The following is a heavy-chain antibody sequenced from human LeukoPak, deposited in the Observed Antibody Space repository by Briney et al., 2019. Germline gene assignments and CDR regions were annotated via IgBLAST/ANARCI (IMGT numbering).Heavy chain of an antibody. CDR3: ARVLGYDWNDVGDAFDI. CDR2: INPSGGST. J-gene: IGHJ3*02. CDR1: GYTFTSYY. Sequence: ASVKVSCKASGYTFTSYYMHWVRQAPGQGLEWMGIINPSGGSTSYAQKFQGRVTMTRDTSTSTVYMELSSLRSEDTAVYYCARVLGYDWNDVGDAFDIWGQGTMVTVSS. D-gene: IGHD1-1*01. V-gene: IGHV1-46*01.